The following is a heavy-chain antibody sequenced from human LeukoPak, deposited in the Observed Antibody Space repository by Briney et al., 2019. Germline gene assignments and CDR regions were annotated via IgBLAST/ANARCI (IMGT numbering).Heavy chain of an antibody. D-gene: IGHD3-10*01. CDR1: GDSISSSNYY. V-gene: IGHV4-39*01. J-gene: IGHJ5*02. CDR2: IYYSGST. CDR3: TVYYYGSGSYPNWFDP. Sequence: SETLSLTCTVSGDSISSSNYYWGWIRQPPGKGLEWIGSIYYSGSTYYNPSLKSRVTISVDTSKNQFSLKLSSVTAADTAVYYCTVYYYGSGSYPNWFDPWGQGTLVTVSS.